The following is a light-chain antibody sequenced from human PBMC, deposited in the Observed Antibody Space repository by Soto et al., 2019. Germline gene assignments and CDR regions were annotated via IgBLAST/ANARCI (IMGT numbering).Light chain of an antibody. CDR2: EVS. J-gene: IGLJ2*01. CDR3: ISYTSSSTLV. V-gene: IGLV2-14*01. Sequence: QYALTQPASVSGSPGQSITISCTGTSSDVGGYNYVSWYQQRPGKAPKLMIYEVSNRPSGVSNRFSGSKSGNTASLTISGLQAEDEADYYCISYTSSSTLVFGGGTKLTVL. CDR1: SSDVGGYNY.